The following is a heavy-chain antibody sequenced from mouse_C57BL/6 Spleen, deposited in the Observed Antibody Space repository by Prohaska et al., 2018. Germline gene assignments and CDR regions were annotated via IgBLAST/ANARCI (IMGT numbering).Heavy chain of an antibody. Sequence: QVQLQQSGAELVRLGTSVKVSCKASGYAFTNYLLVWVKQRPGQGLEWIGVIHPGSCGTNYNKKVKGKATLTADKSCSTAYMQLSSLTSEDSAVYFCARSYGSLMGAMDYWGQGTSVTVSS. CDR2: IHPGSCGT. CDR1: GYAFTNYL. V-gene: IGHV1-54*01. CDR3: ARSYGSLMGAMDY. D-gene: IGHD1-1*01. J-gene: IGHJ4*01.